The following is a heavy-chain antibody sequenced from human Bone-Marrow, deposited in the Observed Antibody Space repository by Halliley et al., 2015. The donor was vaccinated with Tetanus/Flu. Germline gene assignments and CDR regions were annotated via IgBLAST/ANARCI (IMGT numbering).Heavy chain of an antibody. CDR3: ARGYSYGRAGWLDN. D-gene: IGHD1-26*01. CDR1: GGVVTTYF. V-gene: IGHV4-59*02. CDR2: IYFRGST. Sequence: TLSLTCTVSGGVVTTYFWTWIRQPPGKGLEWIGSIYFRGSTNYNPSLNSRLSMSVDTLKNQLSLTLTSVTAADTAVYYCARGYSYGRAGWLDNWGQGTLVTVSS. J-gene: IGHJ4*02.